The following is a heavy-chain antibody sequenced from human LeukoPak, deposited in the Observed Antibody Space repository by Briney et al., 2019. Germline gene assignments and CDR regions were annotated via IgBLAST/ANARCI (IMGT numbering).Heavy chain of an antibody. CDR2: IYWDDDK. Sequence: SGPTLVNPTQTLTLTCTFSGFSLSTSGVGVGWIRQPPGKALEWLALIYWDDDKRYSPSLKNRLTITKDTSKNQVVLTMTNMDPEDTATYYCAHRKGGYYPFDYWGQGTLVTVSS. J-gene: IGHJ4*02. CDR3: AHRKGGYYPFDY. D-gene: IGHD3-22*01. V-gene: IGHV2-5*02. CDR1: GFSLSTSGVG.